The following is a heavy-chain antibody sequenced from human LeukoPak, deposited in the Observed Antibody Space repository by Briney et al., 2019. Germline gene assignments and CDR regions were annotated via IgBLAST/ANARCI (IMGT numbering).Heavy chain of an antibody. CDR1: GFSFSSYS. CDR3: ARQSSGWYHFDY. D-gene: IGHD6-19*01. CDR2: ISSDGRNK. Sequence: GGSLRLSCAVSGFSFSSYSMHWVRQAPGKGLEWAAVISSDGRNKYYADSVKGRFTISRDNSKYTRYMPMDSLRAEDAAVYYCARQSSGWYHFDYWGQGTLVTVSS. J-gene: IGHJ4*02. V-gene: IGHV3-30*04.